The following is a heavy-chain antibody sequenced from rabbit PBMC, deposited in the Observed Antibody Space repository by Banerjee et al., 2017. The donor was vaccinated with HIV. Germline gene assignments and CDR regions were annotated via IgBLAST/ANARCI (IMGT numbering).Heavy chain of an antibody. CDR1: GFSFSSNYW. D-gene: IGHD2-1*01. Sequence: QEQLEESGGDLVKPEGSLTLTCTASGFSFSSNYWVCWVRQAPGKGLELIACIYGGKSGTTWYASWAKGRFTISKTSSPTVTLQMTSLTAADTATYFCARTYGANGDDYYFNGWGPGTLVTVS. V-gene: IGHV1S45*01. CDR3: ARTYGANGDDYYFNG. CDR2: IYGGKSGTT. J-gene: IGHJ6*01.